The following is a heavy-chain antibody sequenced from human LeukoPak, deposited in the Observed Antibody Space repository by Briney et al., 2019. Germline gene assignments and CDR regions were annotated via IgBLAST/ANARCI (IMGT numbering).Heavy chain of an antibody. Sequence: PGGSLRLSCAASGFTLSSYGMHWVRQAPGKGLEWVAFIRYDGNNKYYADSVKGRFTISRDNSKNTLYLQMNSLRVEDTAVYYCAKDPEVEYSSPWAFDYWGQGTLVTVSS. V-gene: IGHV3-30*02. D-gene: IGHD6-6*01. J-gene: IGHJ4*02. CDR2: IRYDGNNK. CDR3: AKDPEVEYSSPWAFDY. CDR1: GFTLSSYG.